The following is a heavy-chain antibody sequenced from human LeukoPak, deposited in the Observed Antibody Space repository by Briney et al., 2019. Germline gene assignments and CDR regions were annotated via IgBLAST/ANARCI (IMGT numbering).Heavy chain of an antibody. CDR1: GYTFTSYG. D-gene: IGHD6-19*01. J-gene: IGHJ1*01. CDR3: ARDSSGWFSGGFQH. V-gene: IGHV1-18*04. CDR2: ISAYNGNT. Sequence: ASAKVSCKASGYTFTSYGISWVRQAPGQGLEWMGWISAYNGNTNYAQKLQGRVTMTTDTSTSTAYMELRSLRSDDTAVYYCARDSSGWFSGGFQHWGQGTLVTVSS.